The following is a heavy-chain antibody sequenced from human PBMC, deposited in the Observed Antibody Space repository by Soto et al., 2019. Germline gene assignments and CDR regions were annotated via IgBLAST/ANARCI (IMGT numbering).Heavy chain of an antibody. J-gene: IGHJ6*02. V-gene: IGHV4-34*01. Sequence: SETLSLTCAVYGGSFSGYFWSWIRQPPGKGLEWIGDINNRGSTDYNPSLKSRVTISFDTSKNQFSLKLSSVTAADTAVYYCARGRGGYSYGYRGSYYGMDVWGQGTTVTVSS. CDR1: GGSFSGYF. D-gene: IGHD5-18*01. CDR2: INNRGST. CDR3: ARGRGGYSYGYRGSYYGMDV.